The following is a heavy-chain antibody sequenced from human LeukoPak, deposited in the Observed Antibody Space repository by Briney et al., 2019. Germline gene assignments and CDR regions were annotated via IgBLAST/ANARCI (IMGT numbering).Heavy chain of an antibody. Sequence: SETLSLTCTVSGASVSDGNYYWSWIRQPPGKGLEWIGYMFYSESTKYNPSLNSRATITVDNSNNQFSRHMSSVTAADTAVYYCARTSSSALGLPYFDHWGQGSRVTVSS. CDR2: MFYSEST. D-gene: IGHD5-18*01. J-gene: IGHJ4*02. CDR3: ARTSSSALGLPYFDH. V-gene: IGHV4-61*01. CDR1: GASVSDGNYY.